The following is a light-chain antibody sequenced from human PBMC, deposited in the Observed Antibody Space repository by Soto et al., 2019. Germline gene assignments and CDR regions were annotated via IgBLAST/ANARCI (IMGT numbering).Light chain of an antibody. Sequence: QSALTQPPSASGTPGQRVSISCSGSSSNIGSNYVYWYQQVPGTTPKLLIYKNNQRPSGVPDRFSGSKSGTSASLAISGLRSEDEADYYCAVWDDSLSGREVFGGGTKLTVL. CDR2: KNN. V-gene: IGLV1-47*01. J-gene: IGLJ2*01. CDR1: SSNIGSNY. CDR3: AVWDDSLSGREV.